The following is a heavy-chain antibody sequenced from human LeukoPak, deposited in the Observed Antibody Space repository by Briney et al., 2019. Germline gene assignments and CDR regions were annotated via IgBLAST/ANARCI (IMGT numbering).Heavy chain of an antibody. J-gene: IGHJ6*02. CDR2: INSDGSST. Sequence: PGGSLRLSCAASGFTFSSYWMHWVRQAPGKGLVWVSRINSDGSSTSYADSVKGRFTISRDNAKNTLYLQMNSLRAEDTAVYYCARDSLLEMATIFYYYYGMDVWGQGTTVTVSS. V-gene: IGHV3-74*01. CDR1: GFTFSSYW. D-gene: IGHD5-24*01. CDR3: ARDSLLEMATIFYYYYGMDV.